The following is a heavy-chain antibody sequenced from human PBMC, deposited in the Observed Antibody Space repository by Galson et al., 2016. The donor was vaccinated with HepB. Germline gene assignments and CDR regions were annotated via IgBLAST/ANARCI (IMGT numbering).Heavy chain of an antibody. D-gene: IGHD1-26*01. CDR1: GFTFSNYA. V-gene: IGHV3-7*01. CDR3: ARSWGRGSQTYPLEH. CDR2: IEQDGTDK. Sequence: SLRLSCAASGFTFSNYAMRWVRQAPGKGLEWVANIEQDGTDKYYMDSVKGRFTISRDNAKNSLFLQMNSLRAEDTAVYYCARSWGRGSQTYPLEHWGQGTLVTVSS. J-gene: IGHJ4*02.